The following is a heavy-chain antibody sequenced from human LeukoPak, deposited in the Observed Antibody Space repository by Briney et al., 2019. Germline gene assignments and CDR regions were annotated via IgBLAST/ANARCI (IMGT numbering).Heavy chain of an antibody. D-gene: IGHD5-24*01. V-gene: IGHV3-30*02. CDR3: AKEWLYYFDY. Sequence: GGSLRLSCAASGFTFSSHWMTWIRQAPGKGLEWVAFIRYDGSNKYYADSVKGRFTISRDNSKNTLYLQMNSLRAEDTAVYYCAKEWLYYFDYWGQGTLVTVSS. J-gene: IGHJ4*02. CDR2: IRYDGSNK. CDR1: GFTFSSHW.